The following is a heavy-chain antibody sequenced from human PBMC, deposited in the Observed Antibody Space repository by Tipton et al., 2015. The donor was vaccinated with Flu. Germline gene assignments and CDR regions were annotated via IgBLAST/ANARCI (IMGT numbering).Heavy chain of an antibody. J-gene: IGHJ4*02. CDR2: ISGSGGST. V-gene: IGHV3-23*01. CDR3: AQDGMYDIFRIYDFEY. D-gene: IGHD3-9*01. Sequence: SLRLSCAASGFTFSSYAMSWVRQAPGKGLEWVSAISGSGGSTYYADFVKGRFTISRDNSKNTLYLQMNSLRAEDTAVYYCAQDGMYDIFRIYDFEYWGQGTLITVSS. CDR1: GFTFSSYA.